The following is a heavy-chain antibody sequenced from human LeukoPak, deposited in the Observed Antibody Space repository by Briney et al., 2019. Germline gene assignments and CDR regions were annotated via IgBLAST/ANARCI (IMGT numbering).Heavy chain of an antibody. D-gene: IGHD3-22*01. Sequence: PGGSLRLSCAASGFTFSSYSMNWVRQAPGKGLEWVSYISSSSSTIYYADSVEGRFTISRDNAKNSLYLQMNSLRAEDTAVYYCARGLYYYDSSGYLYYWGQGTLVTVSS. CDR2: ISSSSSTI. CDR1: GFTFSSYS. V-gene: IGHV3-48*04. CDR3: ARGLYYYDSSGYLYY. J-gene: IGHJ4*02.